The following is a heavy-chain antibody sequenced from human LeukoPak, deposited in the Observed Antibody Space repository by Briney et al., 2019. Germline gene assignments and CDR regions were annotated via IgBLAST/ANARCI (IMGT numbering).Heavy chain of an antibody. CDR1: GFTFSNYG. Sequence: PGGSLRLSCAASGFTFSNYGMSWVRQAPGKGLEWVSGISGSGGSTYYADSVKGRFTISRDNSKNTLFLQMNSLRAEDRAVYYCAVDMVRGASNDYWGQGTLVTVSS. D-gene: IGHD3-10*01. V-gene: IGHV3-23*01. J-gene: IGHJ4*02. CDR2: ISGSGGST. CDR3: AVDMVRGASNDY.